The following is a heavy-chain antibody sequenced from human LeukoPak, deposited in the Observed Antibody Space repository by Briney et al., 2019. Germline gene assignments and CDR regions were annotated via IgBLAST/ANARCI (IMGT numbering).Heavy chain of an antibody. CDR1: GFTFSLSA. CDR2: VSNSGAAT. D-gene: IGHD2-15*01. V-gene: IGHV3-23*01. J-gene: IGHJ4*02. Sequence: GGSLRLSCAASGFTFSLSAMTWVRQPPGKGLEWVATVSNSGAATYYADSVKGRFSISRDNSKNTVSLEMSNLRTDDTAIYYCAKEALRPALLGFWGQGSLVTVSS. CDR3: AKEALRPALLGF.